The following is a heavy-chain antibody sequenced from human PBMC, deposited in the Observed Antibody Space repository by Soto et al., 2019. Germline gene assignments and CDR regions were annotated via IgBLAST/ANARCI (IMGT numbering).Heavy chain of an antibody. V-gene: IGHV5-51*01. D-gene: IGHD3-22*01. J-gene: IGHJ6*02. CDR1: GYSFTSYW. CDR3: ARHPYDSSGYYYYYYGMDV. CDR2: IYPGDSDT. Sequence: GESLKISCKGSGYSFTSYWIGWVRQMPGKGLEWMGIIYPGDSDTRYSPSFQGQVTISADKSMSTAYLQWSSLKASDTAMYYCARHPYDSSGYYYYYYGMDVWGQGTTVTVSS.